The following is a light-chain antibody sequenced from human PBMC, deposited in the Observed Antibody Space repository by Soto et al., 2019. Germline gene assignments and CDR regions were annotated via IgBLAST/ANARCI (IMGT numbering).Light chain of an antibody. CDR3: SSSTSTTIYVL. J-gene: IGLJ3*02. Sequence: QSALTQPASVSGSPGQSITISCTGTSSDIGGYNYVSWYQQHPGKAPKLILYEVTDRPSGVSNRFSGSKSGNTASLTISGLQAEDEADYYCSSSTSTTIYVLFGGGTKLTVL. CDR1: SSDIGGYNY. CDR2: EVT. V-gene: IGLV2-14*01.